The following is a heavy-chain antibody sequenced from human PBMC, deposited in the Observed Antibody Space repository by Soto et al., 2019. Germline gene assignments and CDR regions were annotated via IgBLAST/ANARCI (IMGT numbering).Heavy chain of an antibody. Sequence: SETLSLTCTVSGGSISGSGYYWGWIRQPPGKGLEWVGTIYYTGTTYYNPSLKTRLTMSVDTPKNQFSLRLSSVTAADTAVYCCGRYYDTSDRPYFHHWGQGTLVTVSS. CDR3: GRYYDTSDRPYFHH. CDR2: IYYTGTT. V-gene: IGHV4-39*01. CDR1: GGSISGSGYY. D-gene: IGHD3-22*01. J-gene: IGHJ1*01.